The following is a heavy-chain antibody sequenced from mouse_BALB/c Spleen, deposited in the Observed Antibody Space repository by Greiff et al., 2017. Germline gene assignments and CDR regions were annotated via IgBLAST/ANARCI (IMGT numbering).Heavy chain of an antibody. Sequence: EVKLQESGPGLVKPSQSLSLTCTVTGYSITSDYAWNWIRQFPGNKLEWMGYISYCGSTSYNPSLKSRISITRDTSKNQFFLQLNSVTTEDTATYYCARSGNFDYWGQGTTLTVSS. CDR1: GYSITSDYA. V-gene: IGHV3-2*02. J-gene: IGHJ2*01. CDR3: ARSGNFDY. CDR2: ISYCGST. D-gene: IGHD3-1*01.